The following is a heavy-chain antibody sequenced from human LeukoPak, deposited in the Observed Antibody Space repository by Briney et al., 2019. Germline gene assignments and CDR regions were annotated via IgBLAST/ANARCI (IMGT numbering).Heavy chain of an antibody. J-gene: IGHJ6*03. CDR2: ISAYNGNT. CDR1: GYTFTSYG. CDR3: ARDGGSGWKYYYYYYMDV. D-gene: IGHD6-19*01. V-gene: IGHV1-18*01. Sequence: VASVSVSCKASGYTFTSYGISWVPQAPGQGLEWMGWISAYNGNTNYAQKLQGRVTMTTDTSTSTAYMELRSLRSDDTAVYYCARDGGSGWKYYYYYYMDVWGKGTTVTISS.